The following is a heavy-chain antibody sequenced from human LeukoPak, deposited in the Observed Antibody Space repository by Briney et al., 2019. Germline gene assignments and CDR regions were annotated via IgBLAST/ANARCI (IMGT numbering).Heavy chain of an antibody. CDR1: GFTFRSYA. J-gene: IGHJ5*02. CDR3: ARDKMGKRITMVRGVTINWFDP. Sequence: GGSLRLSCAASGFTFRSYAMHCVRQAPGKGREWVAVISYDGSNKYYADSVRGRFTISRDNSKNTLYLQMNSLRAEDTAVYYCARDKMGKRITMVRGVTINWFDPWGQGTLVTVSS. V-gene: IGHV3-30*04. CDR2: ISYDGSNK. D-gene: IGHD3-10*01.